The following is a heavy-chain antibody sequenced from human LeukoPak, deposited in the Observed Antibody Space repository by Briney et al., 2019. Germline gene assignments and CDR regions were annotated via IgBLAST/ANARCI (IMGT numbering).Heavy chain of an antibody. Sequence: SETLFLTCSVSGYSISSGYYWGWIRQPPGKGLEWIGSIYQSGSTYYNPSLKSRVTMSVDMSKNQFSLKLNSVTAADTAVYYCARLRPIGYSYYLDYWGQGTLVTVSS. J-gene: IGHJ4*02. D-gene: IGHD5-18*01. V-gene: IGHV4-38-2*01. CDR2: IYQSGST. CDR3: ARLRPIGYSYYLDY. CDR1: GYSISSGYY.